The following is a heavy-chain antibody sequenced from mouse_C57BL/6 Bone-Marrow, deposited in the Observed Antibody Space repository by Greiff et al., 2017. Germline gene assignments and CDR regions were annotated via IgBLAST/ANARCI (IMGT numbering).Heavy chain of an antibody. CDR1: GYTFTSYW. Sequence: QVQLQQPGAELVKPGASVKLSCKASGYTFTSYWMQWVKQRPGQGLEWIGEIDPSDSYTNYNQKFKGKATLTVDTSSSTAYMQLSSLTSEDSAVYYCARDSYDYDGDYYAMDCWGRGTSATVSA. CDR3: ARDSYDYDGDYYAMDC. CDR2: IDPSDSYT. V-gene: IGHV1-50*01. D-gene: IGHD2-4*01. J-gene: IGHJ4*01.